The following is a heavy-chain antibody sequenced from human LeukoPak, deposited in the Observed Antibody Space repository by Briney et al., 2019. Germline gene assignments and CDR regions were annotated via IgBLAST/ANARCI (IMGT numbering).Heavy chain of an antibody. Sequence: GGSLRLSCAASGFTFSSYAMGWVRQAPGKGLEWVSAISGSGGSTYYADSVKGRFTISRDNSKNTLYLQMNSLRAEDTAVYYCAKAEYSSSWAFRTFWGQGTLVTVSS. V-gene: IGHV3-23*01. CDR2: ISGSGGST. CDR3: AKAEYSSSWAFRTF. D-gene: IGHD6-13*01. J-gene: IGHJ4*02. CDR1: GFTFSSYA.